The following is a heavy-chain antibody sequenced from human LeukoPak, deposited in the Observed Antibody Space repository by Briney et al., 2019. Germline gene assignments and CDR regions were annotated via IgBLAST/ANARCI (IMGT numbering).Heavy chain of an antibody. CDR1: GSSISSGSYY. CDR3: ASSIVVVVAATVGFDI. CDR2: IYTSGST. Sequence: PSETLSLTCTVSGSSISSGSYYWSWIRQPAGKGLEWIGRIYTSGSTNYNPSLKSRVTISVDTSKNQFSLKLSSVTAADTAVYYCASSIVVVVAATVGFDIWGQGTMVTVSS. V-gene: IGHV4-61*02. D-gene: IGHD2-15*01. J-gene: IGHJ3*02.